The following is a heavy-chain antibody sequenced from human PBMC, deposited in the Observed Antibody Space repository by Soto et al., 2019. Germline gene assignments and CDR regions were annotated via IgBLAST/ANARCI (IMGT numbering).Heavy chain of an antibody. Sequence: QVQLVQSGAEVKKPGASVKVSCKASGYTFTSYGISWVRQAPDQGLEGMGWIRAYNGNTNYSQKRQGRDTMTTDTSTSTAYMELRSLISDDKAVYYCARDKAVAGNDYWGQGTLVTVSA. J-gene: IGHJ4*02. V-gene: IGHV1-18*01. CDR1: GYTFTSYG. D-gene: IGHD6-19*01. CDR2: IRAYNGNT. CDR3: ARDKAVAGNDY.